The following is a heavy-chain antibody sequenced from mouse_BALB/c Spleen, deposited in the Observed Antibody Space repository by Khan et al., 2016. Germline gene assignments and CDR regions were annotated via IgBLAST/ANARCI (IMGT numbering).Heavy chain of an antibody. CDR3: ARGSYYYGSNYGWFAY. D-gene: IGHD1-1*01. CDR2: INPNTGYS. J-gene: IGHJ3*01. Sequence: VQLQESGAELAKPGASVKMSCKASGYTFTDYWMHWVKQRPGQSLEWIGYINPNTGYSEYAQKFKDKATLTADKSSSTAHMQLSSLTSEDSAVYYCARGSYYYGSNYGWFAYWGRGTLVTVAA. CDR1: GYTFTDYW. V-gene: IGHV1-7*01.